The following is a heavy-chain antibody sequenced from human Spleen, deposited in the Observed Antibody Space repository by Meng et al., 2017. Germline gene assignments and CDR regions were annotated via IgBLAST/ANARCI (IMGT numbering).Heavy chain of an antibody. J-gene: IGHJ4*02. V-gene: IGHV3-23*01. CDR2: ISDSGDRT. Sequence: GESLKIPCAASGFTFSNYAMNRVRQAPGKGLEWVSGISDSGDRTYYADSVKGRSTISRDNSKNTKNTLYLEMNSLRAEDTAVYYCAKLSGGYPADYWGQGTLVTVSS. CDR1: GFTFSNYA. CDR3: AKLSGGYPADY. D-gene: IGHD1-26*01.